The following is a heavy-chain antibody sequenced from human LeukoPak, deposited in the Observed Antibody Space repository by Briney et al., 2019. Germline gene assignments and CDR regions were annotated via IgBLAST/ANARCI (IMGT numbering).Heavy chain of an antibody. D-gene: IGHD1/OR15-1a*01. V-gene: IGHV3-7*03. CDR2: VNKDGSEK. J-gene: IGHJ6*02. CDR1: GFILSNHW. CDR3: ARNNDMDV. Sequence: GSSLRLSCAASGFILSNHWMTWFRQAPGKGPEWVANVNKDGSEKYYVDSVKGRFTISRDTAKNSLYLQMNNLRAEDTALYYCARNNDMDVWGQGTTVIVSS.